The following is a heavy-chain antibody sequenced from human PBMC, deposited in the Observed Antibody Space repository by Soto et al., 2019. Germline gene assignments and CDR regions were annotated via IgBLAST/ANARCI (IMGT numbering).Heavy chain of an antibody. CDR1: GGSFSGYH. CDR2: INHSGST. CDR3: ARGVNSGYVGHYGMDV. Sequence: SETLSLTCAVYGGSFSGYHWSWIRQPPGKGLEWIGEINHSGSTNYNPSLKSRVTISVDTSKNQFSLKLSSVTAADTAVYYCARGVNSGYVGHYGMDVWGQGTTVTVSS. J-gene: IGHJ6*02. D-gene: IGHD5-12*01. V-gene: IGHV4-34*01.